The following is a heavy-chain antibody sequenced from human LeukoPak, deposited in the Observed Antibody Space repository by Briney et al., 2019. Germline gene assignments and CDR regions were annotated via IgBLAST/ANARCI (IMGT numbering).Heavy chain of an antibody. V-gene: IGHV4-34*01. CDR3: ASSPYDSSGYYYAGFDY. Sequence: PSETLSLTCAVYGGSLSGYYWSWIRQPPGNGLEWIGEINHSVSTKYNPSLKSRVTISVDTSKNQFSLKLSSVTAADTAVYYCASSPYDSSGYYYAGFDYWGQGTLVTVSS. CDR1: GGSLSGYY. J-gene: IGHJ4*02. CDR2: INHSVST. D-gene: IGHD3-22*01.